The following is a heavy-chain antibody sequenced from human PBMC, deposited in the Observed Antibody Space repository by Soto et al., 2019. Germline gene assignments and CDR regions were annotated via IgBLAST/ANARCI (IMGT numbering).Heavy chain of an antibody. CDR3: ARGRTVRNYADDSSDYFYFFDY. Sequence: SETLSLTCTVSGDSISTFYWGWMRQSPGKELEWIGYVYYTGSTNYNPSLKSRVTISVDRSKNQFSLKLTSANAADTAVYYCARGRTVRNYADDSSDYFYFFDYWGQGTQVTVST. J-gene: IGHJ4*02. CDR2: VYYTGST. D-gene: IGHD3-22*01. CDR1: GDSISTFY. V-gene: IGHV4-59*01.